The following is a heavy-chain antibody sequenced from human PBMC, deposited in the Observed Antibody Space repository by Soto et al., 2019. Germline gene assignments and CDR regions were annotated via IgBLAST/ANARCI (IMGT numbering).Heavy chain of an antibody. CDR3: ARGGDYYYGLDV. CDR1: GYTFTSYG. Sequence: ASVKVSCKASGYTFTSYGVSWVRQAPGQGLEWMGWISAFYGQTNYIQKVQGRVTLTTEASTSTAYMELRSLRSDDTAVYYCARGGDYYYGLDVWGQGTTVTVSS. D-gene: IGHD3-16*01. J-gene: IGHJ6*02. V-gene: IGHV1-18*01. CDR2: ISAFYGQT.